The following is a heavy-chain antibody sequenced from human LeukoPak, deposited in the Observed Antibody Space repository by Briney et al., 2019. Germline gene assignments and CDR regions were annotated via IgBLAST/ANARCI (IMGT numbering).Heavy chain of an antibody. CDR2: ISSSSSYI. J-gene: IGHJ4*02. D-gene: IGHD3-22*01. CDR3: ATRPVITTYFDY. CDR1: GFTFSSYG. Sequence: PGGSLRLSCAASGFTFSSYGMSWVRQARGKGLEWVSSISSSSSYIYYADSVKGRFTISRDNAKNSLYLQMNSLRAEDTAVYYCATRPVITTYFDYWGQGTLVTVSS. V-gene: IGHV3-21*01.